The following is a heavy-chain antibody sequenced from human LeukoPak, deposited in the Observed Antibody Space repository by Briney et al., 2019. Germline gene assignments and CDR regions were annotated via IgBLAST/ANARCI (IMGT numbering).Heavy chain of an antibody. Sequence: SETLSLTCTVSGGSISSYYWSWIRQPAGKGLEWIGHIDTTGSTNYNPSLKSRVTMSVDTSKSQFSLKLTSMTAADTAVDYCARPAYGGGPDAFDIWGQGTMVTVSS. CDR2: IDTTGST. J-gene: IGHJ3*02. D-gene: IGHD4-23*01. CDR1: GGSISSYY. CDR3: ARPAYGGGPDAFDI. V-gene: IGHV4-4*07.